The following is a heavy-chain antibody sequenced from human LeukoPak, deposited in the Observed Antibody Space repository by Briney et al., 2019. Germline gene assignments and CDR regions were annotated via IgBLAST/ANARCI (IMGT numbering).Heavy chain of an antibody. D-gene: IGHD3-3*01. CDR1: GGSISSSSYY. V-gene: IGHV4-61*01. CDR3: ARTKGDFWSGYSSPNWFDP. J-gene: IGHJ5*02. CDR2: IYYSGST. Sequence: PSETLSLTCTVSGGSISSSSYYWSWIRQPPGKGLEWIGYIYYSGSTNYNPSLKSRVTISVDTSKNQFSLKLSSVTAADTAVYYCARTKGDFWSGYSSPNWFDPWGQGTLVTVSS.